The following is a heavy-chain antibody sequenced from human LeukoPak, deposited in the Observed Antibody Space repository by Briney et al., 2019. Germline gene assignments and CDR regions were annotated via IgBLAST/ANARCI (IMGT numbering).Heavy chain of an antibody. Sequence: PSETLSLTCTVSGGSISGSHWNWIRQPPGKGLEWIGYIYYSGGTDSNPSLKSRVTISVDTSKNQFPLKLTSVTAADTAMYYCARRNDFDIWGPGTMVTVSS. CDR2: IYYSGGT. CDR1: GGSISGSH. J-gene: IGHJ3*02. CDR3: ARRNDFDI. V-gene: IGHV4-59*08.